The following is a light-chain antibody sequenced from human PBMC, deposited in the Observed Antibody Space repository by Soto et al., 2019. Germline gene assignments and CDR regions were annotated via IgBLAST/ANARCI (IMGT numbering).Light chain of an antibody. CDR1: SSNIGAGYD. V-gene: IGLV1-40*01. J-gene: IGLJ1*01. CDR2: VNT. Sequence: QSALTQPPSVSGAPGQRVTISCTGSSSNIGAGYDVHWYQQLPGTAPKLLIYVNTNRSSGVPGRFSGSKSGTSASLAITGLQAEDEADYYCQSYASSLSGYVFGTGTKVTVL. CDR3: QSYASSLSGYV.